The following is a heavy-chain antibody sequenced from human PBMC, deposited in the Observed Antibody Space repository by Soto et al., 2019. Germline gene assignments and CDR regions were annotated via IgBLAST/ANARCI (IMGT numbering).Heavy chain of an antibody. D-gene: IGHD6-6*01. J-gene: IGHJ6*02. CDR2: INAGNGNT. CDR1: GYTFTSYA. Sequence: ASVKVSCKASGYTFTSYAMHWVRQAPGQRLEWMGWINAGNGNTKYSQKFQGRVTITRDTSASTAYMELSSLRSEDTAVYYCARNPAARPSYYYYYGMDVWGQGTTVTVSS. V-gene: IGHV1-3*01. CDR3: ARNPAARPSYYYYYGMDV.